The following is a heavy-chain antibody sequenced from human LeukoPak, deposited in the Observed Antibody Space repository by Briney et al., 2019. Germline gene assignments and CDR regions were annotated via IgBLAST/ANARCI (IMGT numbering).Heavy chain of an antibody. D-gene: IGHD4-17*01. V-gene: IGHV3-23*01. J-gene: IGHJ4*02. CDR3: AKGRYGGYAAFAAY. Sequence: PGGSLRLSCAASGFAFGSYAMGWVRQAPGKGLEWASTISSSGSNTYYADSVKGRFTISRDNSKNTLYLQMNSLRVEDTAVYYCAKGRYGGYAAFAAYWGQGTLVTVSS. CDR1: GFAFGSYA. CDR2: ISSSGSNT.